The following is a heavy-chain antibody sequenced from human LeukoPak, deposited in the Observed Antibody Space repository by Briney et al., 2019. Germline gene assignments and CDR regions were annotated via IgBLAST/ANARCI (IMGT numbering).Heavy chain of an antibody. D-gene: IGHD2-15*01. CDR2: TYSGGNT. CDR1: GFIANNYY. V-gene: IGHV3-66*04. Sequence: PGGSLRLSCAASGFIANNYYMFWVRQAPGTGLEWVSVTYSGGNTYYADSVKGRFTISRDNSKNTLYLQMNSLRAEDTAVYFCARHSDTPNYPDSDAFDLWGQGTMVTVSS. J-gene: IGHJ3*01. CDR3: ARHSDTPNYPDSDAFDL.